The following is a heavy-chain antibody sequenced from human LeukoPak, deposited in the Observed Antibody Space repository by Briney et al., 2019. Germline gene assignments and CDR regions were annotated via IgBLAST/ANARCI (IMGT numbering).Heavy chain of an antibody. CDR1: GYTFTSYG. D-gene: IGHD3-3*01. CDR2: ISAYNGNT. Sequence: ASVKVSCKASGYTFTSYGLSWVRQAPGQGLEWMGWISAYNGNTNYAQKFQGRVTMTTDTSTSTAYMELRSLGSDDTAVYYCAIDLFRFLPWDWFDPWGQGTLVTVSS. J-gene: IGHJ5*02. CDR3: AIDLFRFLPWDWFDP. V-gene: IGHV1-18*01.